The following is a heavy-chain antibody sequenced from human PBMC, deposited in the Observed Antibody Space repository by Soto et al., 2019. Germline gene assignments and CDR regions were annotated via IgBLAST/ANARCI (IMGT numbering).Heavy chain of an antibody. CDR3: ARAPRYYDILTGYFPYHYGMDV. D-gene: IGHD3-9*01. Sequence: SETLSLTCTVSGGSISSYYWSWIRQPPGKGLEWIGYIYYSGSTNYNPSLKSRVTISVDTSKNQFSLKMRSVTDADTAVYYCARAPRYYDILTGYFPYHYGMDVWGPGTTVTVSS. CDR1: GGSISSYY. V-gene: IGHV4-59*01. CDR2: IYYSGST. J-gene: IGHJ6*02.